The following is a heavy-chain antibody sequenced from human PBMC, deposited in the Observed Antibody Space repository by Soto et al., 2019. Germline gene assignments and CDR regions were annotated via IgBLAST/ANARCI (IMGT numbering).Heavy chain of an antibody. CDR2: IYYSGST. CDR3: ARDFLPYDSSGYSRPNQSQA. CDR1: GGSVSSGSYY. Sequence: SETLSLTCTVSGGSVSSGSYYWSWIRQPPGKGLEWIGYIYYSGSTNYNPSLKSRVTISVDTSKNQFSLKLSSVTAADTAVYYCARDFLPYDSSGYSRPNQSQAWGQGTLVTVSS. V-gene: IGHV4-61*01. D-gene: IGHD3-22*01. J-gene: IGHJ5*02.